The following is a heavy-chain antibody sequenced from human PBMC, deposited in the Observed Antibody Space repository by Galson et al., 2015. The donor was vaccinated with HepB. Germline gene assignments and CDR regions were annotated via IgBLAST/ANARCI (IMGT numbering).Heavy chain of an antibody. Sequence: ETLSLTCAVYGGSFSGYYWSWIRQPPGKGLEWIGEINHSGSTNYNPSLKSRVTISVDTSKNQFSLKLRSVTAADTAVYYCARGRYYDNSGRFYCDYWGQGTLVTVSS. J-gene: IGHJ4*02. D-gene: IGHD3-22*01. V-gene: IGHV4-34*01. CDR1: GGSFSGYY. CDR2: INHSGST. CDR3: ARGRYYDNSGRFYCDY.